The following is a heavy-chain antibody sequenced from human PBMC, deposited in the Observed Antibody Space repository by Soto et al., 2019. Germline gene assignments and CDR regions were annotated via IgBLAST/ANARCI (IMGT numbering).Heavy chain of an antibody. J-gene: IGHJ4*02. CDR2: ISGSGANT. V-gene: IGHV3-23*01. CDR1: GLTFGSYA. CDR3: AKDARYYWKIDF. D-gene: IGHD1-20*01. Sequence: ESVGGLVQPGGSLRLSCGVSGLTFGSYAMTWVRQAPGKGLEWVSGISGSGANTYYADSVKGRFTISRDNSKNTLYLQMNSLRAEDTAIYYCAKDARYYWKIDFWGQGTLVTVSS.